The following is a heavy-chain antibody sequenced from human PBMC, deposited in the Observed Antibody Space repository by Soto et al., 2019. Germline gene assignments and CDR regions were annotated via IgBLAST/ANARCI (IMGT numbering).Heavy chain of an antibody. D-gene: IGHD6-19*01. Sequence: XXTLFLPYTVSGGSIINNDYHWGSIRQPPGKGLDWIGTVHHTGTAYYNPSLKSRVIVSVDTSKSQFSLNLNSVTATDTAFYYCVDVRGQWLPRDWGRGILVTVSS. J-gene: IGHJ4*02. CDR3: VDVRGQWLPRD. CDR1: GGSIINNDYH. V-gene: IGHV4-39*01. CDR2: VHHTGTA.